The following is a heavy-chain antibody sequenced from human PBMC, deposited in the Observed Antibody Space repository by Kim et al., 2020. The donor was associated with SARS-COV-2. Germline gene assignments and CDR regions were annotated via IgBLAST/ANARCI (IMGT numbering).Heavy chain of an antibody. D-gene: IGHD2-21*02. Sequence: ASVKVSCKASGYTFAAYGISWVRQARGQGLQWMGGIGAYNGMSDYGQTFHDRITMTTDISSSTAYLEVRSLRSDDTAIYFCARGGRGDHFDNGMDVWGQGTAVIVS. J-gene: IGHJ6*02. CDR3: ARGGRGDHFDNGMDV. V-gene: IGHV1-18*01. CDR2: IGAYNGMS. CDR1: GYTFAAYG.